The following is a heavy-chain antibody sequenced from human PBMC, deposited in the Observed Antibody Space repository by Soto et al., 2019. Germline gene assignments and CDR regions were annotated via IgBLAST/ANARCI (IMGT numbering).Heavy chain of an antibody. D-gene: IGHD6-13*01. V-gene: IGHV1-18*01. CDR2: ISTYNGKT. CDR1: GYTFSTYP. J-gene: IGHJ4*02. Sequence: GASVKVSCKTSGYTFSTYPISWVRQAPGQGLEWVGWISTYNGKTNYGQKFQGRVTITTDTSTSTAYMDLGNLRSDDTAVYYCARDRVEAALGTFDQWGQGTLVTVSS. CDR3: ARDRVEAALGTFDQ.